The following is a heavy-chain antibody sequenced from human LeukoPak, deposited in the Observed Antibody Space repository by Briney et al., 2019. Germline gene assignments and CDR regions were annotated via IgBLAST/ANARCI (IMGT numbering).Heavy chain of an antibody. J-gene: IGHJ3*02. V-gene: IGHV1-69*13. D-gene: IGHD2-2*02. CDR3: ATPRAEYQLLYVNAFDI. Sequence: SVKLSCTASGGTFSSYAISWVRQAPGQGLEWMGGIIPIFGTANYAQKFQGRVTITADESTSTAYMELSSLRSEDTAVYYCATPRAEYQLLYVNAFDIWGQGTMVTVSS. CDR2: IIPIFGTA. CDR1: GGTFSSYA.